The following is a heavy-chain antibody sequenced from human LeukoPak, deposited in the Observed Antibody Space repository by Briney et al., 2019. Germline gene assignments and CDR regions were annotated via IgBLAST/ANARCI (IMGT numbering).Heavy chain of an antibody. J-gene: IGHJ4*02. CDR1: GGSFSGYY. CDR3: ARATAGIDY. CDR2: IYYSGST. V-gene: IGHV4-59*01. D-gene: IGHD6-13*01. Sequence: SETLSLTCAVYGGSFSGYYWSWIRQPPGKGLEWIGYIYYSGSTNYNPSLKSRVTISVDTSKNQFSLKLNSVTAADTAVYYCARATAGIDYWGQGTLVTVSS.